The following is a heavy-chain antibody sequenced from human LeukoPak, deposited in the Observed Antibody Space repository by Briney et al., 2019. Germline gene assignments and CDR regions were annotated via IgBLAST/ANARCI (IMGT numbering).Heavy chain of an antibody. CDR2: TYYRSKWYN. D-gene: IGHD5-12*01. Sequence: SQTLSLTCAISGDSVSSNSVAWNWIRQSPSRGLEWLGRTYYRSKWYNDYAVSVESRITINPDTSKNQLSLQLNSVTPEDAAMYYCARGRSGYDPFDYWGQGTLVTVSS. J-gene: IGHJ4*02. V-gene: IGHV6-1*01. CDR1: GDSVSSNSVA. CDR3: ARGRSGYDPFDY.